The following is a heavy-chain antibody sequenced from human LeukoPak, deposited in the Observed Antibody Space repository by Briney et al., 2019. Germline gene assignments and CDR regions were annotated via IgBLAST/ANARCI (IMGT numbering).Heavy chain of an antibody. CDR3: ASSSSGYYYPDY. CDR1: GFTFSSYW. D-gene: IGHD3-22*01. Sequence: GGSLRLSCAASGFTFSSYWMSWVRQAPGKGLEWVANIKQDGSEKYYVDSVKGRFTISRDNAKNSLYLQMSSLRAEDTAVYYCASSSSGYYYPDYWGQGTLVTVSS. J-gene: IGHJ4*02. V-gene: IGHV3-7*01. CDR2: IKQDGSEK.